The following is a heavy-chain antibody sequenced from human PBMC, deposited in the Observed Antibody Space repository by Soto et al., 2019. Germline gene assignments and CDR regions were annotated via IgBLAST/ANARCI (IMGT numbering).Heavy chain of an antibody. CDR2: IYYSGST. CDR3: VRMVFDSSGNYFDY. CDR1: GGSISSYY. D-gene: IGHD3-22*01. J-gene: IGHJ4*02. Sequence: SETLSLTCTVSGGSISSYYWSWIRQPPGKRMEWIGYIYYSGSTNYNPSLKSRVTISVDTSKNQFSLKLSCVTAADTALYYCVRMVFDSSGNYFDYWGQGTLVTVSS. V-gene: IGHV4-59*12.